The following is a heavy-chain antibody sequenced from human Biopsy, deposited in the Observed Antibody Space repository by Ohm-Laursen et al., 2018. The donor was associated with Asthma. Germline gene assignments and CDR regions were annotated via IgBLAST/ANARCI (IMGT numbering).Heavy chain of an antibody. D-gene: IGHD6-19*01. Sequence: SVKVSCKAPGVTFTNFPISWVRQAPGQGVEWLGGIMTVFGTTNHAQKLQGRVTITEDESTSTAYMEVTSLRSEDTAICYCARCQVGYSSGWSLLLKKIYYSGMDVWGQGTAVTVSS. CDR1: GVTFTNFP. CDR3: ARCQVGYSSGWSLLLKKIYYSGMDV. J-gene: IGHJ6*02. V-gene: IGHV1-69*13. CDR2: IMTVFGTT.